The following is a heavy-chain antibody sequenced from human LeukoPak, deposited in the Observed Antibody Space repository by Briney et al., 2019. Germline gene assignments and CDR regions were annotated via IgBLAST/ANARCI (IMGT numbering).Heavy chain of an antibody. Sequence: SETLSLTCTVSAGSISSYYWSWIRQPPGKGLEWIGFSFYSGSTNYNPSLKSRVTISVDRSKNQFSLKLSSVTAADTAVYYCAVAGTNDYWGQGTLVTVSS. CDR1: AGSISSYY. CDR2: SFYSGST. V-gene: IGHV4-59*12. J-gene: IGHJ4*02. D-gene: IGHD1-1*01. CDR3: AVAGTNDY.